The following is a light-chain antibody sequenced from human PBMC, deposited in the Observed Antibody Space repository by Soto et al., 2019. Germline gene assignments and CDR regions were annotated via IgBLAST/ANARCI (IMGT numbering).Light chain of an antibody. CDR2: DAS. V-gene: IGKV3-15*01. CDR3: QQYNNWPPIT. J-gene: IGKJ5*01. Sequence: EIVLTQSPATLSVSPGERATLSCRASQSVSSNLAWYQQKPGQAPRLLIYDASTRATGVPARFSGSGSGTDFTLTISSLQSEDFAVYYCQQYNNWPPITFGQGTRLEIK. CDR1: QSVSSN.